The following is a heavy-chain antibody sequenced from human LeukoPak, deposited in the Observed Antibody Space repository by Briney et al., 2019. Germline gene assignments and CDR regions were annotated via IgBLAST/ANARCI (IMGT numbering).Heavy chain of an antibody. CDR3: ARVGYCSTTSCSSRSGMDV. J-gene: IGHJ6*02. V-gene: IGHV4-59*01. CDR1: GGSISSYY. CDR2: IYNSGGT. Sequence: PSETLSLTCTVSGGSISSYYWSWIRQPPGKGLEWIGDIYNSGGTNYNPSLRSRVTMSVDTSKNQFSLKLTSVTAADTAVYFCARVGYCSTTSCSSRSGMDVWGQGTTATVSS. D-gene: IGHD2-2*01.